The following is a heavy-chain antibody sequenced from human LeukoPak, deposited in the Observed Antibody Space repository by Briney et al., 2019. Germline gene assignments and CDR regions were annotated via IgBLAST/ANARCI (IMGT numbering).Heavy chain of an antibody. CDR2: IRYDGSNK. CDR3: AKGIAAAGTRYNWFDP. CDR1: GFTFNSYG. Sequence: GSLRLSCAASGFTFNSYGMHWVRQAPGKGLEWVAFIRYDGSNKYYADSVKGRFTISRDNSKNTLYLQMNSLRAEDTAVYYCAKGIAAAGTRYNWFDPWGQGTLVTVSS. J-gene: IGHJ5*02. D-gene: IGHD6-13*01. V-gene: IGHV3-30*02.